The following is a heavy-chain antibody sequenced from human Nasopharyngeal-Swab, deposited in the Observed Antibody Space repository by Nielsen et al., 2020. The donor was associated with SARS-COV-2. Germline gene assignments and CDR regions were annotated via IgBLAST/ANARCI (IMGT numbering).Heavy chain of an antibody. V-gene: IGHV3-49*04. Sequence: GSLKISCTASGFTFGDYAMSWVRQAPGKGLEWVGFIRSKAYGGTTEYAASVKGRFTISRDDSKSIAYLQMNSLKTEDTAVYYCTRADFWSGYCDYWGQGTLVTVSS. J-gene: IGHJ4*02. D-gene: IGHD3-3*01. CDR2: IRSKAYGGTT. CDR1: GFTFGDYA. CDR3: TRADFWSGYCDY.